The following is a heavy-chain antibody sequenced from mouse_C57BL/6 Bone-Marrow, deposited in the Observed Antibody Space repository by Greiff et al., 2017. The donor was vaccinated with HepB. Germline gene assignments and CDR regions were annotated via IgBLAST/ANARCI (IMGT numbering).Heavy chain of an antibody. J-gene: IGHJ2*01. CDR3: TTDYYGSISYFDY. CDR2: IDPEDGDT. V-gene: IGHV14-1*01. Sequence: EVQLQQSGAELVRPGASVKLSCTASGFNIKDYYMHWVKQRPEQGLEWIGRIDPEDGDTEYAPKFQGKATMTADTSSNTTYLQLSSLTSEDTAVYYCTTDYYGSISYFDYWGQGTTLTVSS. CDR1: GFNIKDYY. D-gene: IGHD1-1*01.